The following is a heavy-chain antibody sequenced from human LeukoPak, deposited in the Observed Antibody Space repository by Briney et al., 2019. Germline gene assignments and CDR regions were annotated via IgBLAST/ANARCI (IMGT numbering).Heavy chain of an antibody. J-gene: IGHJ4*02. CDR2: IYYSGST. CDR3: ARRYYYDSSGYSSHYYFDY. D-gene: IGHD3-22*01. Sequence: SETLSLTCTVSGGSISSSSYYWGWIRQPPGKGLEWIGSIYYSGSTYYNPSLESRVTISVDTSKNQFSLKLSSVTAADTAVYYCARRYYYDSSGYSSHYYFDYWGQGTLVTVSS. CDR1: GGSISSSSYY. V-gene: IGHV4-39*01.